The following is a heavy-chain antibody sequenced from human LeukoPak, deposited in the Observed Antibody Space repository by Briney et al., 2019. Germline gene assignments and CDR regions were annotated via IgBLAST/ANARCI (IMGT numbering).Heavy chain of an antibody. V-gene: IGHV3-15*01. CDR1: GFTFSNAW. D-gene: IGHD2-15*01. Sequence: PGGSLRLSCAASGFTFSNAWMNWVRQAPGKGLEWVGRIKGKIDGGTTDYAAPVKGRFTISRDDSKNTLYLQLNSLKTEDTAVYYCTFKGDDVGGVDIWGQGTMVTVSS. CDR3: TFKGDDVGGVDI. J-gene: IGHJ3*02. CDR2: IKGKIDGGTT.